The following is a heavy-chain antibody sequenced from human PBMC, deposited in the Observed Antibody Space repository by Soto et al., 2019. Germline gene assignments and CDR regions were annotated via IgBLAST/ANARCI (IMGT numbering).Heavy chain of an antibody. CDR2: IYYSGNT. J-gene: IGHJ6*02. Sequence: PSETLSLTCTVSGGSIVTGSYYWGWIRQPPGKGLEWLGHIYYSGNTYYPPSLKSRVTISVDTSKNQFSLRLSSVTAADTAVYYCARLNQEYNDYGMDVWGQGTTVTVSS. V-gene: IGHV4-39*01. CDR3: ARLNQEYNDYGMDV. D-gene: IGHD1-1*01. CDR1: GGSIVTGSYY.